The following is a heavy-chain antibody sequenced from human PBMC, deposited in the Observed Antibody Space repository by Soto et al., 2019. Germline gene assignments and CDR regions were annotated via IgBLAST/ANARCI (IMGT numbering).Heavy chain of an antibody. D-gene: IGHD3-22*01. CDR1: GYTFTSYG. Sequence: ASVKVSCKASGYTFTSYGISWVRQAPGQGLEWMGWISAYNGNTNYAQKLQGRVTMTTDTSTSTAYMELRSLRSDDTAVYYCARYYYDSSGYYQFDYWGKGTLVTVSS. V-gene: IGHV1-18*01. J-gene: IGHJ4*02. CDR3: ARYYYDSSGYYQFDY. CDR2: ISAYNGNT.